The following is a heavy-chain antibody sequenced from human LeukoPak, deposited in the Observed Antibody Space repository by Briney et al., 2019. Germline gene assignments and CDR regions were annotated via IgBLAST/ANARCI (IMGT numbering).Heavy chain of an antibody. CDR2: ISAYGGST. CDR3: AKWLQLSYFDY. V-gene: IGHV3-23*01. D-gene: IGHD5-18*01. J-gene: IGHJ4*02. Sequence: GGSLRLSCADSGFTFSNYAMSWVRQAPGKGLEWVSGISAYGGSTYYADTVKGRFTISRDNSKNILYLQMNSLRAEDTAVYYCAKWLQLSYFDYWGQGTLVTVSS. CDR1: GFTFSNYA.